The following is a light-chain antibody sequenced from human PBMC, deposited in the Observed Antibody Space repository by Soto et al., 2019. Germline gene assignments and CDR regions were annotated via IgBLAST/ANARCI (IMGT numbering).Light chain of an antibody. Sequence: QSALTQPPSASGSPGQSVTFSCTGTSSDVGRYDYVSWYQQHPGKAPKLLIYGVTKRPSGVPDRFSGSKSGNTASLTVSGLQAEDEAYYYCNSYAGSNIYVFGTGTKV. J-gene: IGLJ1*01. V-gene: IGLV2-8*01. CDR2: GVT. CDR3: NSYAGSNIYV. CDR1: SSDVGRYDY.